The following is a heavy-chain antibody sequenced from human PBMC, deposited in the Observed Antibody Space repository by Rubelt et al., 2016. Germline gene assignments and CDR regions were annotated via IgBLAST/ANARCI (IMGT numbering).Heavy chain of an antibody. CDR2: ISKHGEYT. J-gene: IGHJ4*02. Sequence: ESGGGLVQPGGSLRLSCTASGLIFTDYWFHWVRQAPGKGLVWVSHISKHGEYTAYADSVKGRFTISRDNARNTLYLQVNSLTVEDTAVYYCGRDRRYTLAAGPYFDYWGQGTQVTVSS. CDR1: GLIFTDYW. D-gene: IGHD6-13*01. CDR3: GRDRRYTLAAGPYFDY. V-gene: IGHV3-74*01.